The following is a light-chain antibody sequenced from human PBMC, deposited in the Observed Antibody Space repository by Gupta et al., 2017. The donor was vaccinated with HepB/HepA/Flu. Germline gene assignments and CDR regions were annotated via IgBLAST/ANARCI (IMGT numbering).Light chain of an antibody. V-gene: IGLV1-47*01. CDR2: RNN. CDR3: AAWDDSLSSVV. Sequence: QSVLTQPPSASGTPGQSVTISCSGSSSNIGSNYVYWYQHLPGTAPKLLIYRNNQRPSGVPDRFSGSKSGTSASLAISGLRSEDVADYYCAAWDDSLSSVVFGGGTKLTVL. J-gene: IGLJ2*01. CDR1: SSNIGSNY.